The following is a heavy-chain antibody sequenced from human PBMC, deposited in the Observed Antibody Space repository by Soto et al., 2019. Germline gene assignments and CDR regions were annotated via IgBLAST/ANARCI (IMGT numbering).Heavy chain of an antibody. CDR2: ISYDGSNK. V-gene: IGHV3-30*03. CDR3: AREAVAALSFDY. J-gene: IGHJ4*02. Sequence: QVQLVESGGGVVQPGRSLRLSCAASGFTFSSYGMHWVRQAPGKGLEWVAVISYDGSNKYYADSVKGRFTISRDNSKNTLYLQMNSLRAEDTAVYYCAREAVAALSFDYWGQGTLVTVSS. D-gene: IGHD6-6*01. CDR1: GFTFSSYG.